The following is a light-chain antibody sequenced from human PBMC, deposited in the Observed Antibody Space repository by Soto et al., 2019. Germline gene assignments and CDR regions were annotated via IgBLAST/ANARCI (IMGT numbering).Light chain of an antibody. CDR2: GAS. CDR3: QQYGSSAWT. Sequence: EIVLTQSPGTLSLSPGERATLSCRASQSVSSSYLAWYQQKPGQAPRLLIYGASSRATGIPDRFSGSGSGTDFTLTISRLEPEDFAVYYCQQYGSSAWTSGQGTKV. CDR1: QSVSSSY. J-gene: IGKJ1*01. V-gene: IGKV3-20*01.